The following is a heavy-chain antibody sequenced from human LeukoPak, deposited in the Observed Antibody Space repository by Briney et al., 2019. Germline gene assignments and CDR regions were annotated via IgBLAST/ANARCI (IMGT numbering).Heavy chain of an antibody. CDR1: GYTFTGYY. CDR3: ARDGSSSTSPFDY. CDR2: INPNSGGK. J-gene: IGHJ4*02. Sequence: GASVKDSCKASGYTFTGYYMHWVRQAPGQGREWMGRINPNSGGKNYAQKVQGRVTMTRDTSISTAYMELSRLRSDDTAVYYCARDGSSSTSPFDYWGQGTLVTVSS. D-gene: IGHD6-13*01. V-gene: IGHV1-2*06.